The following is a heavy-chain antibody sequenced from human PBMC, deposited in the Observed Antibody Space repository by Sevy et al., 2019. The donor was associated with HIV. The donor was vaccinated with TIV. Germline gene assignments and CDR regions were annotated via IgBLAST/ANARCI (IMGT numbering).Heavy chain of an antibody. CDR2: INTSGST. CDR1: VGSFSSSSYY. D-gene: IGHD6-19*01. J-gene: IGHJ4*02. Sequence: SETLSLTCTVSVGSFSSSSYYWNWIRQPAGRGLEWIGRINTSGSTNYNPSLKSRVTMSVDTSKNQFSLKLSSVTAADTAVYYCAGRIAVGAFDYWGQGNLVTVSS. CDR3: AGRIAVGAFDY. V-gene: IGHV4-61*02.